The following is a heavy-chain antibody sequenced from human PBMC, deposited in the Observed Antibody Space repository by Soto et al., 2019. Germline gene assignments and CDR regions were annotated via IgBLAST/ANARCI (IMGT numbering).Heavy chain of an antibody. V-gene: IGHV3-7*01. D-gene: IGHD3-10*01. CDR3: ARDDYGSGSYLLYYYYGMDV. CDR2: IKQDGSEK. Sequence: GGSLRLSCAASGFTFSSYWMSWVRQAPGKGLEWVANIKQDGSEKYYVDSVKGRFTISRDNAKNSLYLQMNSLRAEDTAVYYCARDDYGSGSYLLYYYYGMDVWGQGTTVTVS. CDR1: GFTFSSYW. J-gene: IGHJ6*02.